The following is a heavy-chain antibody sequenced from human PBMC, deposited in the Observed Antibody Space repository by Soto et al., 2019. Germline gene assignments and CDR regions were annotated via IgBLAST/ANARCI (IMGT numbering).Heavy chain of an antibody. D-gene: IGHD6-6*01. Sequence: ASVKVSCKASGYIFPDYYVHWVRQAPGEGLEWMGRINPNGGGTNYAQKFEGWVTMTTDTSISTAYMELSRLNFDDTAVYYCARGEQLVHFDSWGQGTLVTISS. V-gene: IGHV1-2*04. CDR3: ARGEQLVHFDS. CDR2: INPNGGGT. J-gene: IGHJ4*01. CDR1: GYIFPDYY.